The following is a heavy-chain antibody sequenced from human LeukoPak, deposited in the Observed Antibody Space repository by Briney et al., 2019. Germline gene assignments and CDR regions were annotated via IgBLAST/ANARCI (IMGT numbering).Heavy chain of an antibody. CDR1: GFTFRTYE. J-gene: IGHJ4*02. V-gene: IGHV3-48*03. D-gene: IGHD5-18*01. Sequence: GGSLRLSCAASGFTFRTYEMNWVRQAPGKGLEWVSYISSSGSTIYYADPVKGRITISRDNAKNSLYLQMNSLRAEDTAVYYCARRHTYGYGLDYWGQGTLVTVSS. CDR3: ARRHTYGYGLDY. CDR2: ISSSGSTI.